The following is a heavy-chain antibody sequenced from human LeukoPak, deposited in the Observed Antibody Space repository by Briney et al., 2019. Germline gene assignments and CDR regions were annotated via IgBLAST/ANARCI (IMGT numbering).Heavy chain of an antibody. CDR3: AKVGNYYDSSGYLIAEYDY. D-gene: IGHD3-22*01. J-gene: IGHJ4*02. CDR2: ISGCGGST. V-gene: IGHV3-23*01. Sequence: GGSLRLSCAASGFTFSSYAMSWVRQAPGKGLEWVSAISGCGGSTYYADSVKGRFTISRDNSKNTLYLQMNSLRAEDTAVYYCAKVGNYYDSSGYLIAEYDYWGQGTLVTVSS. CDR1: GFTFSSYA.